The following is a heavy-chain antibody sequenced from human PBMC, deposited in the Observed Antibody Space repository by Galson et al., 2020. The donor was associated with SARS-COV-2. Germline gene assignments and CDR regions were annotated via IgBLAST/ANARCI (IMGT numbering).Heavy chain of an antibody. V-gene: IGHV4-34*01. CDR1: GGSFSGYY. CDR2: INPTGSI. CDR3: ARGSRDVTMILRMSSTASYCVDF. D-gene: IGHD3-22*01. J-gene: IGHJ4*02. Sequence: SQASETLSLTCAVYGGSFSGYYWGWIRQPPGKGLEWIGEINPTGSINYNPSLKSRVSISKDTSKNQFSLRLRSVTAADTAMYFCARGSRDVTMILRMSSTASYCVDFWGQGSLVTVSS.